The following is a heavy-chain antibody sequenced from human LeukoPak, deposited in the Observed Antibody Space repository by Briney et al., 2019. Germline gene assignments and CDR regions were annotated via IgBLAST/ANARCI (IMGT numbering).Heavy chain of an antibody. Sequence: PSETLSLTCAVYGGSFSGYYWSWIRQPPGKGPEWIGEINHSGSTNYNPSLKSRVTISVDTSKNQFSLKLSSVTAADTAVYYCARGFRTDIVVVVAAHYYFDYWGQGTLVTVSS. CDR3: ARGFRTDIVVVVAAHYYFDY. CDR1: GGSFSGYY. J-gene: IGHJ4*02. CDR2: INHSGST. V-gene: IGHV4-34*01. D-gene: IGHD2-15*01.